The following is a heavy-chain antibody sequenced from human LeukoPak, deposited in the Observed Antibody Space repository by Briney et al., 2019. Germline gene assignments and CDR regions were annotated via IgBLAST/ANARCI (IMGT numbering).Heavy chain of an antibody. CDR1: GYTFTSYG. D-gene: IGHD2/OR15-2a*01. Sequence: PGASVKVSCKASGYTFTSYGISWVRQAPGQGLEWMGWISTYNGDTNYAQKLQGRVTMTTDTSTSTAHMELRSLRSDDTAVYYCARDLSTLSPRRFAYWGQGTLVTVSS. J-gene: IGHJ4*02. CDR3: ARDLSTLSPRRFAY. V-gene: IGHV1-18*01. CDR2: ISTYNGDT.